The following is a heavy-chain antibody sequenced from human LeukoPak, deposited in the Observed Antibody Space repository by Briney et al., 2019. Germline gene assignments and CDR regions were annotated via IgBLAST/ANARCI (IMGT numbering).Heavy chain of an antibody. J-gene: IGHJ4*02. Sequence: GGSLRLSCAASGFTFSSSEMNWVRQAPGKGLEWISYIDSGGSTKYYADSVKGRFTVSRDNAKNSLFLQMNSLRAEDTAVYYCATVGRSIRPGYWGQGTLVTISS. V-gene: IGHV3-48*03. D-gene: IGHD6-6*01. CDR3: ATVGRSIRPGY. CDR1: GFTFSSSE. CDR2: IDSGGSTK.